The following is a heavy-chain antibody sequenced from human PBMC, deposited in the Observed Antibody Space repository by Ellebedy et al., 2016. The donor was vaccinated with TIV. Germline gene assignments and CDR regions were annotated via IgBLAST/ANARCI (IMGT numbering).Heavy chain of an antibody. D-gene: IGHD1-7*01. V-gene: IGHV1-18*04. CDR1: GYSFTSYG. CDR2: ISAYNDNI. Sequence: ASVKVSCKASGYSFTSYGISWVRQAPGQGLEWMGWISAYNDNINYAQNLQGRVTMTIDTSTSTAYMELRSLRSDDTAVYYCAREWNYGLIRGDPWGRGTLVTVSS. CDR3: AREWNYGLIRGDP. J-gene: IGHJ2*01.